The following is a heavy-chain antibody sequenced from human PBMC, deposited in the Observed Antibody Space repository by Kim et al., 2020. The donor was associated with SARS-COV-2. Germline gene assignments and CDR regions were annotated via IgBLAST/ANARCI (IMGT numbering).Heavy chain of an antibody. D-gene: IGHD3-16*02. CDR3: ARVLIRVITFGGVIVIPEYFDY. V-gene: IGHV1-18*04. Sequence: ASVKVSCKASGYTFTSYGISWVRQAPGQGLEWMGWISAYNGNTNYAQKLQGRVTMTTDTSTSTAYMELRSLRSDDTAVYYCARVLIRVITFGGVIVIPEYFDYWGQGTLVTVSS. CDR1: GYTFTSYG. CDR2: ISAYNGNT. J-gene: IGHJ4*02.